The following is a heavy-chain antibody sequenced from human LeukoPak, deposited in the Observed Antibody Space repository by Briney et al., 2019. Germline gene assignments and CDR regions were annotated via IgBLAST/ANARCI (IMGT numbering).Heavy chain of an antibody. CDR2: IYYTGST. Sequence: SETLSLTCTVSGAPISSSYWSWIRQPPGKGLEWIGYIYYTGSTNYNPSLKSRVTISVDMSKNQFSLQLSSVTAEDTAAYYCARLGIYPIQGYNYNYHYMDVWAKGTTVTVSS. CDR3: ARLGIYPIQGYNYNYHYMDV. D-gene: IGHD1-1*01. J-gene: IGHJ6*03. V-gene: IGHV4-59*08. CDR1: GAPISSSY.